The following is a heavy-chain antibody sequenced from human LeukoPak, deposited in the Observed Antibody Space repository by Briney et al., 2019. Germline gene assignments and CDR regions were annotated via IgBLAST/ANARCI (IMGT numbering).Heavy chain of an antibody. D-gene: IGHD3-22*01. V-gene: IGHV4-59*01. J-gene: IGHJ4*02. Sequence: SETLSLTCTVSGGSISSYYWSWIRQTPGKGLEWIGYIYYSGSTNYNPSLKSRVTISVDTSKNQFSLKLSSVTAADTAVYYCARAPANYYDSSAHFDYWGQGTLVTVSS. CDR2: IYYSGST. CDR1: GGSISSYY. CDR3: ARAPANYYDSSAHFDY.